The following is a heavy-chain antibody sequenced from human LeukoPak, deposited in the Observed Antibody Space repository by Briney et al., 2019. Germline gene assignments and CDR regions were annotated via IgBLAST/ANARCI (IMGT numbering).Heavy chain of an antibody. D-gene: IGHD5-24*01. CDR1: GRSFSGYY. V-gene: IGHV4-34*01. Sequence: SETLSLTCAVYGRSFSGYYWSWIRQPPGKGLEWIGEINHSGSTNYNPSPKSRVTISVDTSKNQFSLKLSSVTAADTAVYYCARQDLIVMAGEGDFDYWGQGTLVTVSS. J-gene: IGHJ4*02. CDR3: ARQDLIVMAGEGDFDY. CDR2: INHSGST.